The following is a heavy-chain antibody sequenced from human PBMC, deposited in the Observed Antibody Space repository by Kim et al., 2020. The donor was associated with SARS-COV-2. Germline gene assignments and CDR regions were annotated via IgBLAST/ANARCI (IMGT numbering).Heavy chain of an antibody. CDR1: GGSFSGYY. V-gene: IGHV4-34*01. CDR3: ARNHQWPGYYYYYGMDV. J-gene: IGHJ6*02. CDR2: INHSGST. D-gene: IGHD6-19*01. Sequence: SETLSLTCAVYGGSFSGYYWSWIRQPPGKGLEWIGEINHSGSTNYNPSLKSRVTISVDTSKNQFSLKLSSVTAADTAVYYCARNHQWPGYYYYYGMDVWGQGTTVTVSS.